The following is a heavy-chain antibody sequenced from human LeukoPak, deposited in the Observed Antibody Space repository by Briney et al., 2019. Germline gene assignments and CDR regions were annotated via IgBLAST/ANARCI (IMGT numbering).Heavy chain of an antibody. J-gene: IGHJ6*03. CDR2: TNQDGSDT. V-gene: IGHV3-7*01. CDR3: ARDSGYDPYMDV. CDR1: GFNFSTYW. D-gene: IGHD5-12*01. Sequence: PGGSLRLSCAASGFNFSTYWMTWVRQAPGKGLEWVANTNQDGSDTKYVDSVKGRFTMSRDNAKNTLYLQMNSLRAEDTAVYYCARDSGYDPYMDVWGKGTTVTISS.